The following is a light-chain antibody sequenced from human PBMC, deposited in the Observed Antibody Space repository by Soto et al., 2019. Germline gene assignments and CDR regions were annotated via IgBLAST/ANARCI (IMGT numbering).Light chain of an antibody. CDR1: QSISSY. CDR2: AAS. J-gene: IGKJ2*01. CDR3: SQSYSTPRT. Sequence: DIPMTQSPSSLSASVGDRVTITCRASQSISSYLNWYQQKPGKAPKLLIYAASSLQSGVPSRFSGSGSGTDFTLTISSLQPEDFATYYCSQSYSTPRTFGQGTKLEIE. V-gene: IGKV1-39*01.